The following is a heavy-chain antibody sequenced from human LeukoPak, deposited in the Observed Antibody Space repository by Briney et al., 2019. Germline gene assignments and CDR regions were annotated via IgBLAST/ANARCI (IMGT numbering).Heavy chain of an antibody. CDR1: GGSFSGYY. J-gene: IGHJ4*02. Sequence: SETLSLTCAVYGGSFSGYYWSWIRQPPGKGLEWIGEINHSGSTNYNPSLKSRVTISVDTSKNRFSLKLSSVTAADTAVYYCAGARLEGSGDFVLFDYWGQGTLVTVSS. D-gene: IGHD3-10*01. CDR3: AGARLEGSGDFVLFDY. CDR2: INHSGST. V-gene: IGHV4-34*01.